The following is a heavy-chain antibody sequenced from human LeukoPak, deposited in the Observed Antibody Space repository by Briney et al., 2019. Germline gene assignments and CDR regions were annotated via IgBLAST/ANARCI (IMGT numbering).Heavy chain of an antibody. CDR3: AKDPGGYGDYEGAFDY. CDR2: ISGSGGST. Sequence: GGSLRLSCAASGFTFSSYAMSWVRQAPGKGLEWVSAISGSGGSTYYADSVKGRFTISRDNSKNTLYPQMNSLRAEDTAVYYCAKDPGGYGDYEGAFDYWGQGTLVTVSS. J-gene: IGHJ4*02. D-gene: IGHD4-17*01. V-gene: IGHV3-23*01. CDR1: GFTFSSYA.